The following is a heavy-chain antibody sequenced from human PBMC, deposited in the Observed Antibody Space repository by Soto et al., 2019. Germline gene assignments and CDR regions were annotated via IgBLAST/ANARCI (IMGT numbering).Heavy chain of an antibody. CDR3: ARDLFSGGPSGY. Sequence: GASVKVSCKASGYTFTGYYIHWVRQAPGQGLEWMGWINPNSGGTNYAQKFQGRVTMTRDTSISTAYMELSRLRSDDTAVYYCARDLFSGGPSGYWGQGALVTVSS. D-gene: IGHD3-3*01. V-gene: IGHV1-2*02. CDR2: INPNSGGT. J-gene: IGHJ4*02. CDR1: GYTFTGYY.